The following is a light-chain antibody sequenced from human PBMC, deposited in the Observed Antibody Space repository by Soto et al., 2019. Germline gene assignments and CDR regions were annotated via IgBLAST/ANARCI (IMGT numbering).Light chain of an antibody. CDR2: DVS. V-gene: IGLV2-14*01. CDR3: SSYTSSSWVV. Sequence: QSVLTQPASVSGSPGQSITISCTGTSSDVGGYNYVSWYQQHPGKAPKLMIYDVSNRPSGVSNRFSGSKSGNTASLTISGLQAEDEADYYCSSYTSSSWVVFGGGTQLTVL. CDR1: SSDVGGYNY. J-gene: IGLJ2*01.